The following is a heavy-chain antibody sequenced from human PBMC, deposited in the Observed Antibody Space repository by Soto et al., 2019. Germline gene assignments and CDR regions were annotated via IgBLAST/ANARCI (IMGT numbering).Heavy chain of an antibody. Sequence: QVQLVQSGAEVKKPGSSVKVSCKASGGTFSSYTISWVRQAPGQGLEWMGRIIPILGIANYAQKFQGRVTITADKSTSTADMELSSLRSEDTAVYYCERPSHGGDYAQEGFDYWGQGTLVTVSS. CDR1: GGTFSSYT. CDR2: IIPILGIA. CDR3: ERPSHGGDYAQEGFDY. D-gene: IGHD4-17*01. J-gene: IGHJ4*02. V-gene: IGHV1-69*02.